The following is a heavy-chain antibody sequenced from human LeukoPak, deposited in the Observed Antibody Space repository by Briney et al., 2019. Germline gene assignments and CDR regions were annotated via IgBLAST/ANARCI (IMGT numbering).Heavy chain of an antibody. Sequence: PGRSLRLSCAASGFTFDDYAMHWVRQAPGKGLEWVSGISWNSGSIGYADSVKGRFTISRDNAKNSLYLQMNSLRAEDTALYYCAKEGDRGSYSYWGQGTLVTVSS. V-gene: IGHV3-9*01. CDR1: GFTFDDYA. J-gene: IGHJ4*02. D-gene: IGHD1-26*01. CDR2: ISWNSGSI. CDR3: AKEGDRGSYSY.